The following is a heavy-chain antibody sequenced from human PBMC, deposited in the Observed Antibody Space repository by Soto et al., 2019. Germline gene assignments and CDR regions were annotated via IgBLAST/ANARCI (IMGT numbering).Heavy chain of an antibody. CDR2: ISGSGGST. V-gene: IGHV3-23*01. CDR3: AKVQWGMDDFWSGYYGYYYMDV. CDR1: GFTFSSYS. J-gene: IGHJ6*03. Sequence: PGGSLRLSCAASGFTFSSYSMNWVRQAPGKGLEWVSAISGSGGSTYYADSVKGRFTISRDNSKDTLYLQMNSLRAEDTAVYYCAKVQWGMDDFWSGYYGYYYMDVWGKGTTVTVSS. D-gene: IGHD3-3*01.